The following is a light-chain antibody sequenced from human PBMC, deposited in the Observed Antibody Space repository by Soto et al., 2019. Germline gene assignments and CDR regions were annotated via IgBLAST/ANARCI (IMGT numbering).Light chain of an antibody. V-gene: IGLV2-8*01. CDR2: EVN. CDR3: SSYASSSNV. CDR1: SSDVGGYNY. Sequence: QSALTQPPSASGSPGQSVAISCTGTSSDVGGYNYVSWYQQHPGKAPNLMIYEVNKRPSGVPDRFSGSKSGNTASLTVSGLHADDEADYYCSSYASSSNVFGTGTKVTVL. J-gene: IGLJ1*01.